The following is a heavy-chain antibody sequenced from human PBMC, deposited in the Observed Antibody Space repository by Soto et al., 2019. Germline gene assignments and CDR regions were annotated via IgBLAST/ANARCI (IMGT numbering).Heavy chain of an antibody. J-gene: IGHJ4*02. CDR2: LYNVGKT. CDR3: VSRMAVPGPSGYFDY. D-gene: IGHD6-25*01. CDR1: GGSVKGTGYF. V-gene: IGHV4-39*01. Sequence: NPSETLSLTSSVSGGSVKGTGYFWGWIRQSAGKGLEWIGCLYNVGKTFYNPSLKSRVTISADTSKNQFSLNLTSVSAADTAVYYCVSRMAVPGPSGYFDYWGQGTLVTVSS.